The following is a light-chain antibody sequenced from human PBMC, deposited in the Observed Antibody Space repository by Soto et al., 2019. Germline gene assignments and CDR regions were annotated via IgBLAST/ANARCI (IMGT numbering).Light chain of an antibody. CDR3: QYYDSSLSGLV. V-gene: IGLV1-40*01. CDR2: GNS. J-gene: IGLJ1*01. CDR1: SSNIGAGYD. Sequence: QSVLTQPPSVSGAPGQRVTISCTGSSSNIGAGYDVHWYQQLPGTAPKLLIYGNSNRPSGVPDRFSGSKSGTSASLAITGHPAEDEADYYCQYYDSSLSGLVFGTGTKLTVL.